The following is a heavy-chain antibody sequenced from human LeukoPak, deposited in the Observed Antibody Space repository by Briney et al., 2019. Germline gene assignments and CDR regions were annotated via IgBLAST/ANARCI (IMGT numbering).Heavy chain of an antibody. CDR2: IYPSDSNA. CDR1: GYSFVSYW. V-gene: IGHV5-51*01. Sequence: GESLKISCQGSGYSFVSYWIVWVRQMPGMGLEWMGTIYPSDSNARYSPSFQGQVTISADRSISTAYLQWSSLKASDTAIYYCARFVDYSSSVDYWGQGTPVTVST. D-gene: IGHD6-6*01. CDR3: ARFVDYSSSVDY. J-gene: IGHJ4*02.